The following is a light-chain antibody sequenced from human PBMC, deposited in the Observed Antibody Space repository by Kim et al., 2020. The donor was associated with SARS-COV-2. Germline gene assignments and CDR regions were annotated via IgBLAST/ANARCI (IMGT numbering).Light chain of an antibody. CDR2: GVS. CDR3: QQLGT. CDR1: QSVSSN. J-gene: IGKJ1*01. Sequence: EIVLTQSPATLSVSPGETATLSCRASQSVSSNLAWYQQKPGQAPRLLMYGVSTRATGIPARFRGSGSGTEFTLTISSLQSEDFGVYYCQQLGTFGQGTQVDIK. V-gene: IGKV3-15*01.